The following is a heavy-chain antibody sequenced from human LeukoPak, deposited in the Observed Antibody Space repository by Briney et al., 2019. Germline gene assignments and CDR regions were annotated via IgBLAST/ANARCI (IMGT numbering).Heavy chain of an antibody. V-gene: IGHV3-7*01. D-gene: IGHD2-15*01. CDR2: IRPDGSKK. Sequence: GGSLRLSCTTSGFIFSSYWMSWVRQAPGKGLEWVANIRPDGSKKQYVDSMKGRFTISRDNAQNSVYLHMNSLTAEDTAVYYCARFSRSAQSYWGQGTLVTVSS. CDR3: ARFSRSAQSY. CDR1: GFIFSSYW. J-gene: IGHJ4*02.